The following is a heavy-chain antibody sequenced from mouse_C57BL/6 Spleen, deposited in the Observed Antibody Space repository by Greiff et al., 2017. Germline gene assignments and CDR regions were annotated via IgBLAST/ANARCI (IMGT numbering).Heavy chain of an antibody. CDR2: INYDGSST. Sequence: EVKLMESEGGLVQPGSSMKLSCTASGFTFSDYYMAWVRQVPEKGLEWVANINYDGSSTYYLDSLKSRFIISRDNAKNILYLQMSSLKSEDTATYYCAREGDPFYYAMDYWGQGTSGTVSS. J-gene: IGHJ4*01. CDR1: GFTFSDYY. CDR3: AREGDPFYYAMDY. D-gene: IGHD3-3*01. V-gene: IGHV5-16*01.